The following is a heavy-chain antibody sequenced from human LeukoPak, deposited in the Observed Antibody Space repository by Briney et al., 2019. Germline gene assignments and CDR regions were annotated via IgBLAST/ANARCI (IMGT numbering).Heavy chain of an antibody. CDR1: GFMFGHYG. V-gene: IGHV3-30*02. CDR2: VRHDGNNK. Sequence: GGSLRLSCAASGFMFGHYGLHWVRQAPGKGLEWVSFVRHDGNNKNYADAVKGRFARSRGDEENTVELQMNSLWAEDAAVYFCAKESLRDYGGQNYFYSYMDVWGKGTTVTVSS. J-gene: IGHJ6*03. CDR3: AKESLRDYGGQNYFYSYMDV. D-gene: IGHD4-23*01.